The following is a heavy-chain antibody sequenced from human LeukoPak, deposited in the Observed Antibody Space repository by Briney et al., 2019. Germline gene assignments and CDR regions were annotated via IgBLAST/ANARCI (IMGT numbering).Heavy chain of an antibody. J-gene: IGHJ4*02. CDR3: ARRVYYGSGSYYG. Sequence: PSETLSLTCTVSGGSISSSSYYWGWIRQPPGKGLEWIGSIYYSGSTYYNPSLKSRVTISVDTSKNQFSLKLSSVTAADTAVYYCARRVYYGSGSYYGWGQGTLVTVSS. CDR2: IYYSGST. D-gene: IGHD3-10*01. V-gene: IGHV4-39*01. CDR1: GGSISSSSYY.